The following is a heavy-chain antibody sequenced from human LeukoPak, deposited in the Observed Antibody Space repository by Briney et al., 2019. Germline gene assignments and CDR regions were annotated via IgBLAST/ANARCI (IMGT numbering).Heavy chain of an antibody. Sequence: SQTLSLTCTVSGGSISSGSYYWSWLRQPARKGLEWIGRIYTSGSTNYNPSLKSRVTISVDTSKNQFSLKLSSVTAADTAVYYCARDDYGSGSSGYYHYMDVWGKGTTVTISS. D-gene: IGHD3-10*01. CDR1: GGSISSGSYY. J-gene: IGHJ6*03. V-gene: IGHV4-61*02. CDR2: IYTSGST. CDR3: ARDDYGSGSSGYYHYMDV.